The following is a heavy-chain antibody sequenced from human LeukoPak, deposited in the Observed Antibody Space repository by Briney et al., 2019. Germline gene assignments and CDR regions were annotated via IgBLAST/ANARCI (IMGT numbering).Heavy chain of an antibody. V-gene: IGHV1-69*13. CDR3: ARGSGIDFWSGYFPWVSPYYYYGMDV. Sequence: ASVKVSCKASGGTFSSYAISWVRQAPGQGLEWMGGIIPIFGTANYAQKFQGRVTITADESTSTAYMELSSLRSEDTAVYYCARGSGIDFWSGYFPWVSPYYYYGMDVWGQGTTVTVSS. D-gene: IGHD3-3*01. CDR2: IIPIFGTA. J-gene: IGHJ6*02. CDR1: GGTFSSYA.